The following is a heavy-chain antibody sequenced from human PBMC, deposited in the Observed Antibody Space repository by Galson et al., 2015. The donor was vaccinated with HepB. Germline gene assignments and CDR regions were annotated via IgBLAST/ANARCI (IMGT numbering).Heavy chain of an antibody. CDR1: GGTFSSYA. D-gene: IGHD3-22*01. J-gene: IGHJ3*02. Sequence: SVKVSCKASGGTFSSYAISWVRQAPGQGLEWMGGIIPIFGTANYAQKFQGRVTITADESTSTAYMELSSLRSEDTAAYYCAGEPDYYDSSGSGAFDIWGQGTMVTVSS. V-gene: IGHV1-69*13. CDR2: IIPIFGTA. CDR3: AGEPDYYDSSGSGAFDI.